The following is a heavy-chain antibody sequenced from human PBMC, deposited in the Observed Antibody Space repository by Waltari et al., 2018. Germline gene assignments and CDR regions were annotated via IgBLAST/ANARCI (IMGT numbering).Heavy chain of an antibody. V-gene: IGHV3-66*02. D-gene: IGHD4-17*01. Sequence: EVQLVESGGGLVQPGGSLRLSCAASGFTVSSNYMSWVRQAPGKGLEGVSVIYSGGSTYYADSVKGRFTISRDNSKNTLYLQMNSLRAEDTAVYYCARGKGGYGDYADYWGQGTLVTVSS. CDR3: ARGKGGYGDYADY. CDR2: IYSGGST. J-gene: IGHJ4*02. CDR1: GFTVSSNY.